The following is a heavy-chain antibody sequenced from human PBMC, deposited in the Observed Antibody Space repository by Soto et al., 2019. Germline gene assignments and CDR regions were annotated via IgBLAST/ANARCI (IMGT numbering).Heavy chain of an antibody. V-gene: IGHV3-11*01. CDR3: ARDLGYYDSSGYFDY. Sequence: GGSLRLSCAVSGFIFSDYYMSWIRQAPGKGLEWVSYISSRGDIIYYADSVKGRFTISRDSAKNSLYLQMNSLRAEDTAVYYCARDLGYYDSSGYFDYWGQGTLVTVSS. CDR2: ISSRGDII. J-gene: IGHJ4*02. D-gene: IGHD3-22*01. CDR1: GFIFSDYY.